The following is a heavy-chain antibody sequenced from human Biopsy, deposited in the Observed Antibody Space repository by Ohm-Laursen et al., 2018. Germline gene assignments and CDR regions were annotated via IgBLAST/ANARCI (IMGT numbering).Heavy chain of an antibody. CDR3: ARTRAHNFSALEF. Sequence: PTQTLTLTCSFSGFSLSSTGMRISWVRQPPGKALECLGRIDWDDDKFYSPSLETRLPLSKDTTTNQVVLTLTDVDPEDTATYYCARTRAHNFSALEFWGQGILVTVSS. D-gene: IGHD1-1*01. J-gene: IGHJ4*01. CDR1: GFSLSSTGMR. V-gene: IGHV2-70*04. CDR2: IDWDDDK.